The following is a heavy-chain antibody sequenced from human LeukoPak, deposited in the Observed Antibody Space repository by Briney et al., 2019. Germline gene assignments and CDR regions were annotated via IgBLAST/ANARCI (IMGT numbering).Heavy chain of an antibody. Sequence: GASVKVSRKASGYTFTSYYMHRVRQAPGQGLEWMGIINPSGGSTSYAQKFQGRVTMTRDTSTSTVYMELSSLRSEDTAVYYCARDRGGDSSGYTSFQYWGQGTLVTVSS. V-gene: IGHV1-46*01. D-gene: IGHD3-22*01. CDR2: INPSGGST. CDR3: ARDRGGDSSGYTSFQY. J-gene: IGHJ1*01. CDR1: GYTFTSYY.